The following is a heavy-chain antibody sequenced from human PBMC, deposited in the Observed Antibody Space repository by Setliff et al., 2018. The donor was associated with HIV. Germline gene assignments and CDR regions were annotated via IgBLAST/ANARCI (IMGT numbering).Heavy chain of an antibody. Sequence: ASETLSLTCSVSTDSISNSHWSWMRQTAGKGLEWIGRIFGSGTTHYNPSLESRVTMSIDTAKKQFFLRLNSVTAADTAVYFCARDRPKYGTGSSAYNWFDPWGPGTLVTVSS. CDR1: TDSISNSH. J-gene: IGHJ5*02. D-gene: IGHD3-16*01. CDR2: IFGSGTT. V-gene: IGHV4-4*07. CDR3: ARDRPKYGTGSSAYNWFDP.